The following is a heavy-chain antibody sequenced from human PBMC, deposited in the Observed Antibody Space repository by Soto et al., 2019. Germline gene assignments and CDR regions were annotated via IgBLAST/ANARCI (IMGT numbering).Heavy chain of an antibody. J-gene: IGHJ6*02. CDR2: ISYDGSNK. CDR1: GFTFSSYG. CDR3: AKDLPPYSSSSDPYYYGMDV. D-gene: IGHD6-6*01. V-gene: IGHV3-30*18. Sequence: QVQLVESVGGVVQPGRSLRLSCAASGFTFSSYGMHWVRQAPGKGLEWVAVISYDGSNKYYADSVKGRFTISRDNSKNTLYLQMNSRRAEDTAVYYCAKDLPPYSSSSDPYYYGMDVWGQGTTVTVSS.